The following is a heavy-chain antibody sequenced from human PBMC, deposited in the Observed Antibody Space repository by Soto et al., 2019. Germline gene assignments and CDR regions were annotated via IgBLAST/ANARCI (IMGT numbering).Heavy chain of an antibody. V-gene: IGHV3-13*01. CDR1: GFTFSSYD. J-gene: IGHJ6*02. CDR2: IGTAGDT. Sequence: QLVESGGGLVQPGGSLRLSCAASGFTFSSYDMQWVRQTTGKGLEWVSGIGTAGDTYYVGSVKGRFTISRQNVKNSLYLQMNSLRAEDTAVYYCARSYGMDVWGQGTTVIVSS. CDR3: ARSYGMDV.